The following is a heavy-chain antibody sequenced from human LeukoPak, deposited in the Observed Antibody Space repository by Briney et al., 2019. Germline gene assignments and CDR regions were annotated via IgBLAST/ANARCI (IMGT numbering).Heavy chain of an antibody. CDR1: GGSISSYY. CDR3: ARDRGLSSSSWYNWFDP. Sequence: SETLSLTCTVSGGSISSYYWSWIRQPPGKGLEWIGYIYYSGSTNYNPSLKSRVTISVGTSKNQFSLKLSSVTAADTAVYYCARDRGLSSSSWYNWFDPWGQGTLVTVSS. CDR2: IYYSGST. D-gene: IGHD6-13*01. J-gene: IGHJ5*02. V-gene: IGHV4-59*01.